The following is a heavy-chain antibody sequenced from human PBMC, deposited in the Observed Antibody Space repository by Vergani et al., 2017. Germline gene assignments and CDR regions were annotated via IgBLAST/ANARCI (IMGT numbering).Heavy chain of an antibody. CDR2: IYPGDSDT. Sequence: EVQLVQSGAEVKKPGESLKISCKGSGYSFTSYWIGWVRPMPGKGLEWMGIIYPGDSDTRYSPSFQGLVTISADKSISTAYLQWSSLKASDTAMYYCAREKGYSSSWYGEAFDIWGQGTMVTVSS. D-gene: IGHD6-13*01. CDR3: AREKGYSSSWYGEAFDI. J-gene: IGHJ3*02. CDR1: GYSFTSYW. V-gene: IGHV5-51*03.